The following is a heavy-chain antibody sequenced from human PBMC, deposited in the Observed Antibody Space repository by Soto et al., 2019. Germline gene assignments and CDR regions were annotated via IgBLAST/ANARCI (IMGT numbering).Heavy chain of an antibody. CDR2: IIPILGIA. J-gene: IGHJ3*02. V-gene: IGHV1-69*02. CDR1: GGTFSSYT. Sequence: SVKVSCKASGGTFSSYTISWVRQAPGQGLEWMGRIIPILGIANYAQKFQGRVTITADKSTSTAYMELSSLRSEDTTVYYCASPIVATGPHAFDIWGQGTMVTVSS. CDR3: ASPIVATGPHAFDI. D-gene: IGHD5-12*01.